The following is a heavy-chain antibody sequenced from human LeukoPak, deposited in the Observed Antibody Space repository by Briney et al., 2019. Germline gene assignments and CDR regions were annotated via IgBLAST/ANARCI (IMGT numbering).Heavy chain of an antibody. CDR2: ISGSGGST. Sequence: PGGSLRLSCAASGFTFSSYAMSWGRQAPGEGLEWVSAISGSGGSTYYADPVKGRFTISRDNSKNTLYLQMNSLRAEDTAVYYCAKDGSSWYDWFDPWGQGTLVTVSS. D-gene: IGHD6-13*01. V-gene: IGHV3-23*01. CDR1: GFTFSSYA. J-gene: IGHJ5*02. CDR3: AKDGSSWYDWFDP.